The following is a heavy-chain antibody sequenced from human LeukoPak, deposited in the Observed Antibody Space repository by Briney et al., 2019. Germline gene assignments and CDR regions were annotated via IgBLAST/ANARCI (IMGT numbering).Heavy chain of an antibody. CDR3: AKDRGYYDNSGYYCEYSDY. V-gene: IGHV3-23*01. J-gene: IGHJ4*02. CDR1: GFTFGSYA. Sequence: PGGSLRLSCAASGFTFGSYAMSWVRQAPGKGLEWVSAISGSSGSTYYADSVKGRFTISRDNSKNTLYLQMNSLRAEDTAVYYCAKDRGYYDNSGYYCEYSDYWGQGTLVTVSS. CDR2: ISGSSGST. D-gene: IGHD3-22*01.